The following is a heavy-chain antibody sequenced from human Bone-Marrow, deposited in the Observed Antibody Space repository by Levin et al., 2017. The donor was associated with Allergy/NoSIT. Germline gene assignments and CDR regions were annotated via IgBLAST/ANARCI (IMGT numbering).Heavy chain of an antibody. J-gene: IGHJ3*01. CDR2: IRDKANSYAT. D-gene: IGHD7-27*01. CDR1: GFTFSGSA. CDR3: TTPLTGLRHAFDL. Sequence: PGGSLRLSCAASGFTFSGSAMHWVRQASGKGLEWVGRIRDKANSYATEYAASVKGRFTISRDDSKNTAYLQMNSLKTEDTAVYYCTTPLTGLRHAFDLWGQGTMVTVSS. V-gene: IGHV3-73*01.